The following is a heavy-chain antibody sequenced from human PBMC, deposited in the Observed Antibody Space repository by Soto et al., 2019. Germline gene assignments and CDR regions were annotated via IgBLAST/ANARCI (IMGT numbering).Heavy chain of an antibody. CDR1: GFTFSSYW. J-gene: IGHJ3*02. D-gene: IGHD3-10*01. CDR3: GSVVRDITTFDI. V-gene: IGHV3-74*01. Sequence: GGSLRLSCAASGFTFSSYWMPWVRQPPGKGLVWVSRTSSDGTTPNYAYSVKGRFTVSSDNAKNTLYLQMNRLRGEGTSVYVCGSVVRDITTFDIWGKGAMVTVSS. CDR2: TSSDGTTP.